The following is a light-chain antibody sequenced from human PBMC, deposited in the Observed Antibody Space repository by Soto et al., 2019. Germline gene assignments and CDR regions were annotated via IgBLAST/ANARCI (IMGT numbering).Light chain of an antibody. CDR2: GAS. J-gene: IGKJ3*01. V-gene: IGKV3D-15*01. CDR1: QNVRSN. Sequence: EIMMTQSPATLSVSLGERATLFCRASQNVRSNLAWYRQKPGQAPRLLIHGASSRATGIPDRFSGSGFGTEFTLTINTLQSEDFAVYYCQQYNNWPPVFTFGPGTKVEI. CDR3: QQYNNWPPVFT.